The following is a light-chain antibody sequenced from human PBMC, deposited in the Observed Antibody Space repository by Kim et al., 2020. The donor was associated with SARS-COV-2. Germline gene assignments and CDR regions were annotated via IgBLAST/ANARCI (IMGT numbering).Light chain of an antibody. J-gene: IGKJ4*01. CDR1: QSVSCY. V-gene: IGKV3-11*01. Sequence: SPGNRSSLPCRARQSVSCYFAWYPQHPGQAPRLLLYDASNRATGIPARFSGSGSGTDFTRTISSLEPEDCAVYFWQQRSNWPPLTFGGGTKVDI. CDR3: QQRSNWPPLT. CDR2: DAS.